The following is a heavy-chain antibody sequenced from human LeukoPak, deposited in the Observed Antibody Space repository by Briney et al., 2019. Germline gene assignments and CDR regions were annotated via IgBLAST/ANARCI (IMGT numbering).Heavy chain of an antibody. CDR3: AKDQKGRLRWVFDY. CDR2: IWYEGSNK. J-gene: IGHJ4*02. CDR1: GFTFSSYG. D-gene: IGHD4-23*01. Sequence: PGRSLRLSCAASGFTFSSYGMHWVRQAPGKGLEGVADIWYEGSNKYYADSVKGRFTISRDNSKNTLYLQMNSLRAEDTAVYYCAKDQKGRLRWVFDYWGQGTLVTVSS. V-gene: IGHV3-33*06.